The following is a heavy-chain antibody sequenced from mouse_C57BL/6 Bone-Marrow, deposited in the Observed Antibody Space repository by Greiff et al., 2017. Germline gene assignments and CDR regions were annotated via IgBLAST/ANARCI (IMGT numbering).Heavy chain of an antibody. V-gene: IGHV1-69*01. J-gene: IGHJ2*01. CDR2: IDPSDSYT. CDR1: GYTFTSYW. Sequence: QVQLQQPGAELVMPGASVKLSCKASGYTFTSYWMHWVKQRPGQGLEWIGEIDPSDSYTIYNPKFKGKSTLTVDKSSRTAYMQLSSLTSEDSAVYYCARGGGRDYFDYWGQCTTLTVSS. CDR3: ARGGGRDYFDY.